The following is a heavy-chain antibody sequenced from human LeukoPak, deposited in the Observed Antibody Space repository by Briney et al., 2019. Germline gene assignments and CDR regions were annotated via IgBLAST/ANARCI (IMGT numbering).Heavy chain of an antibody. CDR1: GFTFSSYA. CDR3: AKGGHLDY. V-gene: IGHV3-23*01. Sequence: GASLRLSCAASGFTFSSYAMSWVRQAPGKGLEWVSAISGSGGSTYYADSVKGRFTISRDNAKSSLYLQMDSLRAEDTAVYYCAKGGHLDYWGPGALVTVSS. CDR2: ISGSGGST. J-gene: IGHJ4*02.